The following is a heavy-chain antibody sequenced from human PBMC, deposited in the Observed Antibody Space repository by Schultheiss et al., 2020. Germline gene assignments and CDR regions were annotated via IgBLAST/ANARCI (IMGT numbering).Heavy chain of an antibody. D-gene: IGHD4-17*01. Sequence: GGSLRLSCAASGFTFSSYSMNWVRQAPGKGLEWVSYISSRSSTIYYADSVKGRFTISRDNAKNSLYLQMNSLRDEDTAVYYCARDPPGGDYRENYFDYWGQGTLVIVFS. J-gene: IGHJ4*02. V-gene: IGHV3-48*02. CDR2: ISSRSSTI. CDR3: ARDPPGGDYRENYFDY. CDR1: GFTFSSYS.